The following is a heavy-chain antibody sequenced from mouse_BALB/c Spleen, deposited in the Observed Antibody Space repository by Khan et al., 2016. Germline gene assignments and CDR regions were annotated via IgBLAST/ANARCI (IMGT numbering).Heavy chain of an antibody. CDR1: GFTFSSYG. CDR3: ARDLQFAY. CDR2: INSNGGTT. J-gene: IGHJ3*01. Sequence: EVQLVESGGGLVQPGGSLKLSCAASGFTFSSYGMSWIRQIPDKRLELVAIINSNGGTTYYLDSVKGRFTISRDNAKNALYLQMSSLKSEDTAMYYCARDLQFAYWGQGTQVTVSA. V-gene: IGHV5-6-3*01.